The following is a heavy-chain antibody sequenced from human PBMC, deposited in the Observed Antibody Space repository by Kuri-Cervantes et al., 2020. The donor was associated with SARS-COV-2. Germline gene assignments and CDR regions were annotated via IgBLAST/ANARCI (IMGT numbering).Heavy chain of an antibody. J-gene: IGHJ4*02. V-gene: IGHV4-39*01. CDR2: IYYGGST. Sequence: SETLSLTCTVSGGSISSSSYYWGWIRQPPGKGLEWIGSIYYGGSTYYNPSLKSRVTISVDTSKNQFSLKLSSVTAADTAVYYCASYHQLLPRRSFDYWGQGTLVTVSS. D-gene: IGHD2-2*01. CDR3: ASYHQLLPRRSFDY. CDR1: GGSISSSSYY.